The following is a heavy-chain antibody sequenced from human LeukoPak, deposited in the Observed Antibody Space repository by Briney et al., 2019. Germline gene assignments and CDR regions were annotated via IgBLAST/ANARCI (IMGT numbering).Heavy chain of an antibody. Sequence: PSETLSLTCAVSGGSLSSSNWWSWVRQPPGKGLEWIGEIYHSGSTNYNPSLKSRVTISVDTSKNQFSLKLSSVTAADTAVYYCAKLRITMVRGVRRASSAFDIWGQGTMVTVSS. V-gene: IGHV4-4*02. CDR2: IYHSGST. J-gene: IGHJ3*02. CDR1: GGSLSSSNW. D-gene: IGHD3-10*01. CDR3: AKLRITMVRGVRRASSAFDI.